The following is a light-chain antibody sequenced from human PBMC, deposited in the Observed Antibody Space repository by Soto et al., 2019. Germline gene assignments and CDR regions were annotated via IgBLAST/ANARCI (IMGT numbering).Light chain of an antibody. CDR2: WAS. Sequence: DIVLTQSPDSLAVSLGERATINCKSSQSVLSSSNNQNLLGWFQQKPGQPPRLLIYWASTRESGVPDRFSGSGSGTDFNLTISSLQAEDVAIYYCQHYYSPPVTFGQGTKVEIK. J-gene: IGKJ1*01. CDR3: QHYYSPPVT. V-gene: IGKV4-1*01. CDR1: QSVLSSSNNQNL.